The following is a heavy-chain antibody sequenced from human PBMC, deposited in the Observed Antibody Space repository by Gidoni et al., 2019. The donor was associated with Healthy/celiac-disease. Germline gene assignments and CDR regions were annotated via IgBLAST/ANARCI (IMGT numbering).Heavy chain of an antibody. V-gene: IGHV1-69*01. J-gene: IGHJ4*02. CDR3: ASGEEAAAIGAGGYYFDY. CDR1: GGTFSSYA. CDR2: IIPIFGTA. D-gene: IGHD6-13*01. Sequence: QVQLVQSGAEVKKPGSSVKVSCKASGGTFSSYAISWVRQAPGQGLEWMGGIIPIFGTANYAQKFQGRVTITADESTSTAYMELSSLRSEDTAVYYCASGEEAAAIGAGGYYFDYWGQGTLVTVSS.